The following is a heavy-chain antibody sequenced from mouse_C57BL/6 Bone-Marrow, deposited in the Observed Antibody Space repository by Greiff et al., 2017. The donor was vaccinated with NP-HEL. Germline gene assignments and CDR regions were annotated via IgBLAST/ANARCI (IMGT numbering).Heavy chain of an antibody. D-gene: IGHD1-1*01. CDR1: GYAFSSSW. V-gene: IGHV1-82*01. CDR3: ARREYYGSPWFAC. Sequence: QVQLQQSGPELVKPGASVKISCKASGYAFSSSWMNWVKQRPGKGLEWIGRIYPGDGDTNYNGKFKGKATLTADKSSSTAYMQLSSLTSEDSAVYFCARREYYGSPWFACWGQGTLVTVSA. J-gene: IGHJ3*01. CDR2: IYPGDGDT.